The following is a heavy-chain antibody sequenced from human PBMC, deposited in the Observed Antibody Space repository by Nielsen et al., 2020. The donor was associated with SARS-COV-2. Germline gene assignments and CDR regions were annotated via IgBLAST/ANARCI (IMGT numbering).Heavy chain of an antibody. CDR2: ISAYNGNT. CDR3: ARGSTPAVAGDY. J-gene: IGHJ4*02. V-gene: IGHV1-18*01. D-gene: IGHD6-19*01. CDR1: GGTFSSYA. Sequence: ASMKVSCKASGGTFSSYAISWVRQAPGQGLEWMGWISAYNGNTNYPQKLQGRVTMTTDTSTGTAYMELRSLRSDDTAVYYCARGSTPAVAGDYWGQGTLVTVSS.